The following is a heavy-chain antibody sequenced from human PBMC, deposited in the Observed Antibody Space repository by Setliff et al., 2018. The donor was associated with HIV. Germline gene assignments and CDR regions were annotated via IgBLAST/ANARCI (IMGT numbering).Heavy chain of an antibody. J-gene: IGHJ4*02. V-gene: IGHV1-24*01. Sequence: ASVKVSCKASGYTFTTYGITWVRQAPGKGLEWMGRVDPEDGETIYAQKFQGRVTMTEDTSTDTAYMELSSLRSEDTAVYYCARSPRYSSGCYDSYFDQWGQGTLVTVSS. CDR1: GYTFTTYG. CDR2: VDPEDGET. CDR3: ARSPRYSSGCYDSYFDQ. D-gene: IGHD6-19*01.